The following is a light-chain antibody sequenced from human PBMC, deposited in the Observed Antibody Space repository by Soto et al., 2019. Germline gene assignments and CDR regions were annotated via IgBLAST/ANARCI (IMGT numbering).Light chain of an antibody. V-gene: IGKV3-11*01. CDR1: QSVSSY. Sequence: EIVLTQSPATLSLSPGERATLSCRASQSVSSYLAWYQQKPGQAPRLLIYDASNRATGIPARFSGSGSGTDFTLTISSLEPEDFAVYYCQQRSNWPGGVFGPGTKVDIK. J-gene: IGKJ3*01. CDR3: QQRSNWPGGV. CDR2: DAS.